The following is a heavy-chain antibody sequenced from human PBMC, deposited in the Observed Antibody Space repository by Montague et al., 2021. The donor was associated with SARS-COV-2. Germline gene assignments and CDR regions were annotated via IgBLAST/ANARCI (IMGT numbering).Heavy chain of an antibody. Sequence: SLRLSCAVSGFTLRSYGMTWVRQAPGKGLEWVSAISGSGNSTYYXDSVKGRFTISRDRSRNTLYLQMNSLRVEDTAVYYCASRPGEPYYYDYWGPGTLVTVSS. CDR1: GFTLRSYG. V-gene: IGHV3-23*01. CDR2: ISGSGNST. J-gene: IGHJ4*02. D-gene: IGHD1-14*01. CDR3: ASRPGEPYYYDY.